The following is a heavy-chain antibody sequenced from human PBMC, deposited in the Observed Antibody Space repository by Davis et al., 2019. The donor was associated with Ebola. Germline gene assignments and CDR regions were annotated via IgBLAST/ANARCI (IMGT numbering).Heavy chain of an antibody. Sequence: GESLKISCTGSGYSFTSYWICWVRQMPGKGLEWMGIIYPGDSDTRYSPSFQGQVTISADKSISTAYLQWSSLKASDTAMYYCARRVSSSGLGWFDPWGQGTLVTVSS. J-gene: IGHJ5*02. V-gene: IGHV5-51*01. CDR2: IYPGDSDT. CDR3: ARRVSSSGLGWFDP. D-gene: IGHD6-6*01. CDR1: GYSFTSYW.